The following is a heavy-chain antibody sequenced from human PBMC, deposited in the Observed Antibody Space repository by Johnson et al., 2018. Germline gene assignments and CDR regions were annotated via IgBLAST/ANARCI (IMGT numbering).Heavy chain of an antibody. Sequence: QVQLVESGAEVKKPGALVKVSCKVSGHTLTEIPIHWVRQTPGKGLEWMGRFDPEDGKTIYAQKFQGRLSMTEDTSTETAYMELRGLRSEDTAVYYCVKEGDPQYGGQGTMVTVSS. CDR1: GHTLTEIP. J-gene: IGHJ1*01. V-gene: IGHV1-24*01. CDR2: FDPEDGKT. CDR3: VKEGDPQY.